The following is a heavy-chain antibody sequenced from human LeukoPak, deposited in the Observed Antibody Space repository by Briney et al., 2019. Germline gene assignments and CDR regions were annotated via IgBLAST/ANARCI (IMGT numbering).Heavy chain of an antibody. CDR2: ILPGGGDT. CDR3: ASGGPVTTYDFDY. CDR1: GFTFSSYA. J-gene: IGHJ4*02. Sequence: GGSLRLSCAASGFTFSSYAMTWVRQAPGKGLEWVSTILPGGGDTYYADSVKGRFTISRDTSKNTLYLQMNSLRAEDTAVYYCASGGPVTTYDFDYWGQGTLVTVSS. V-gene: IGHV3-23*01. D-gene: IGHD4-17*01.